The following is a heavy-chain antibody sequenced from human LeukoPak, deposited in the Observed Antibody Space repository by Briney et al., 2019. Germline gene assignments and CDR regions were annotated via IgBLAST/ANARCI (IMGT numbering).Heavy chain of an antibody. CDR2: ISGSSSTI. CDR1: GFSFSSNS. D-gene: IGHD4-17*01. J-gene: IGHJ4*02. Sequence: GGSLRLSCAASGFSFSSNSMNWVRQAPGKGLEWVSYISGSSSTIYYADSVKGRFTISRDNAKNSLYLQMNSLRAEDTAVYYCASLTVTTKAIYYWGQGTLVTVSS. V-gene: IGHV3-48*04. CDR3: ASLTVTTKAIYY.